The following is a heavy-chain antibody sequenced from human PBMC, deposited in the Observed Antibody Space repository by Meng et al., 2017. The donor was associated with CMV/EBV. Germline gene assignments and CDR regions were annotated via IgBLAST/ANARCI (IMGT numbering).Heavy chain of an antibody. V-gene: IGHV3-21*01. J-gene: IGHJ3*02. CDR3: AREVYEALFASPGDAFDI. D-gene: IGHD3-3*01. CDR2: ISSSSSYI. CDR1: GFTFSSYS. Sequence: GESLKISCAASGFTFSSYSMNWVRQAPGKGREWVSSISSSSSYIYYADSVKGRFTISRDNAKNSLYLQMNSLRAEDTAVYYCAREVYEALFASPGDAFDIWGQGTMVTVSS.